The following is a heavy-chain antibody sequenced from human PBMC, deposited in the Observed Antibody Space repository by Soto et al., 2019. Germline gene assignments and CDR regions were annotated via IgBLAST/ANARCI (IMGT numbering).Heavy chain of an antibody. Sequence: GGSLRVSCAASVFTFINYAMSWVRQAPGKGPEWVSGVSDSGTTTYYADSVKGRFTISRDNSKNTLYLQMNSLRPDDTALYYCAKTWSGAHFDYWGQGTLVTVSS. D-gene: IGHD3-3*01. CDR1: VFTFINYA. V-gene: IGHV3-23*01. CDR3: AKTWSGAHFDY. CDR2: VSDSGTTT. J-gene: IGHJ4*02.